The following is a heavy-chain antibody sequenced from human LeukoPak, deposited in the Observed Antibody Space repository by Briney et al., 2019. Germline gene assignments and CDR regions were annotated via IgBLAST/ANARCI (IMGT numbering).Heavy chain of an antibody. D-gene: IGHD3-22*01. CDR3: ASGRPYYYDSSGPSGAFDI. CDR2: IYPSGST. Sequence: SETLSLTCTVSGGFISSYYWSWIRQPAGKGLEWIGRIYPSGSTNYNPSLKSRVTMSVDTSKNQFSLKLSSVTAADTAVYYCASGRPYYYDSSGPSGAFDIWGQGTMVTVSS. CDR1: GGFISSYY. J-gene: IGHJ3*02. V-gene: IGHV4-4*07.